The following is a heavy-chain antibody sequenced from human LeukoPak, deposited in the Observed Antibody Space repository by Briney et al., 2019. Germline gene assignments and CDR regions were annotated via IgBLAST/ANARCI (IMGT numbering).Heavy chain of an antibody. CDR2: INPNSGGT. CDR3: ARDFSMESSGYSRYYFDY. CDR1: GYTFTGYY. V-gene: IGHV1-2*02. Sequence: GASVKVSCKASGYTFTGYYLHWVRQAPGQGLEWMGWINPNSGGTNYAQKFQGRVTMTRDTSISTAYMELSRLRSDDTAVYYCARDFSMESSGYSRYYFDYWGQGTLVTVSS. J-gene: IGHJ4*02. D-gene: IGHD3-22*01.